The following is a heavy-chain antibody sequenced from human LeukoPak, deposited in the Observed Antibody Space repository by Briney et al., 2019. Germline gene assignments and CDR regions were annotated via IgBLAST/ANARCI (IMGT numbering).Heavy chain of an antibody. CDR1: GGSFSGYY. V-gene: IGHV4-34*01. CDR2: INHSGST. CDR3: ARGLGQIVGATTRRYYYYYMDV. D-gene: IGHD1-26*01. J-gene: IGHJ6*03. Sequence: SETLSLTCAVYGGSFSGYYWSWIRQPPGQGLEWIGEINHSGSTNYNPSLKSRVTISVDTSKNQFSLKLSSVTAADTAVYYCARGLGQIVGATTRRYYYYYMDVWGKGTTVTVSS.